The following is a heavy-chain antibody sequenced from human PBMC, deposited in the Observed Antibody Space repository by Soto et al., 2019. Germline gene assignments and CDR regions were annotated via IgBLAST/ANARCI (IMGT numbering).Heavy chain of an antibody. Sequence: EVQLVEAGGGLVQPGGSLRLSCAASGFSLSSYWMRWVRQAPGKGLEWVANMNQDGSESDYVGSVKGRFTFTRDNAKTSLYLQMNSLRAEDTAVYYCARLSTSAGRRDLACWGQGTLVTVSS. J-gene: IGHJ4*02. CDR2: MNQDGSES. V-gene: IGHV3-7*01. CDR1: GFSLSSYW. CDR3: ARLSTSAGRRDLAC.